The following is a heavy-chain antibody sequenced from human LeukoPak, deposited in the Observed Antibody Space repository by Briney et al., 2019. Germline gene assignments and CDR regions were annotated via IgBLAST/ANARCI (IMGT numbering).Heavy chain of an antibody. CDR1: GFTFSTFA. CDR2: IFPSGGEI. D-gene: IGHD3-22*01. Sequence: GGSLRLSCAASGFTFSTFAMIWVRQPPGKGLEWVSSIFPSGGEIHYADSVRGRFTISRDNSKSTLSLQMNSLRAEDTAVYYCARSRGSGYYLIDAFDIWGQGTMVTVSS. V-gene: IGHV3-23*01. CDR3: ARSRGSGYYLIDAFDI. J-gene: IGHJ3*02.